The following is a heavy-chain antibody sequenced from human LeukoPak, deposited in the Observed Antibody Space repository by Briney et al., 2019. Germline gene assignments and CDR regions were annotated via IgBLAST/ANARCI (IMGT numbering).Heavy chain of an antibody. D-gene: IGHD2/OR15-2a*01. V-gene: IGHV3-30*18. CDR3: AKDLGVGAYLLFDYITSGLDS. Sequence: SGGSLRLSCAASGFSFSSYGMHWVRQAPGKGLEWVAVISYDRSNEYFADSVKGRFTVSRDNSKNTLYLQMNSLRPEDTAVYYCAKDLGVGAYLLFDYITSGLDSWGQGTLVTVSS. CDR2: ISYDRSNE. J-gene: IGHJ4*02. CDR1: GFSFSSYG.